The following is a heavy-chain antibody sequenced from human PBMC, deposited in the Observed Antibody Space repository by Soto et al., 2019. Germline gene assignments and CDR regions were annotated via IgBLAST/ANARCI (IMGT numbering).Heavy chain of an antibody. CDR2: IIASASTT. J-gene: IGHJ4*02. V-gene: IGHV3-23*01. CDR1: GFAFSNSA. Sequence: EVQLLESGGGLVQPGGSLRLSCAASGFAFSNSAMGWVRQAPGKGLEWVSAIIASASTTYYADSVKGRFIISRDNSKNTLYLQMHSLGADDTAVYYCAKDLRDPAAGTWYFDYWGQGTLVTVSS. CDR3: AKDLRDPAAGTWYFDY. D-gene: IGHD6-13*01.